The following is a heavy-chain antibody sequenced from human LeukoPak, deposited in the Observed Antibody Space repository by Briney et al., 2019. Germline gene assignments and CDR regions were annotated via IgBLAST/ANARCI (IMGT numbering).Heavy chain of an antibody. D-gene: IGHD6-13*01. CDR3: AKSAPSSWYGRYYFDY. Sequence: PGRSLRLSCAASGFTFSSYGMHWVRQAPGKGLEWVAVISYDGSNKYYADSVKGRFTISRDNSKNTLYLQMNSLRAEDTAVYYCAKSAPSSWYGRYYFDYWGQGTLVTVSS. J-gene: IGHJ4*02. V-gene: IGHV3-30*18. CDR2: ISYDGSNK. CDR1: GFTFSSYG.